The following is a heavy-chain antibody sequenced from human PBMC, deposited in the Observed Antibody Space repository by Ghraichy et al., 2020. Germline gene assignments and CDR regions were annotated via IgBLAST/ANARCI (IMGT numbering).Heavy chain of an antibody. Sequence: GGSLRLSCAASGFSFNTYEMHWVRQAPGKGLEWVTVISYDGRHKFYADSVKDRFTISRDNSKNTLYVEMNNLRGEDTGVYYCARFFSGRTWPGFDLWGQGTLVIVSS. V-gene: IGHV3-30*03. CDR3: ARFFSGRTWPGFDL. CDR2: ISYDGRHK. J-gene: IGHJ3*01. CDR1: GFSFNTYE. D-gene: IGHD1-26*01.